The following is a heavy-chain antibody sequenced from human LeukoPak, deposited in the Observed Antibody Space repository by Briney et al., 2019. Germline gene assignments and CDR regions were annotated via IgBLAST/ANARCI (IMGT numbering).Heavy chain of an antibody. CDR2: ISSGSTYI. CDR1: EFIFCSYF. D-gene: IGHD5-18*01. J-gene: IGHJ4*02. Sequence: GGSLRLSCAASEFIFCSYFVNWVRGARGKGVEWVSSISSGSTYIYYADSVKGRFTIYRHNAKNSLYLQMNSLRAEDTAVYYCARGYSYGASGFDYWGQRTLVTVSS. CDR3: ARGYSYGASGFDY. V-gene: IGHV3-21*01.